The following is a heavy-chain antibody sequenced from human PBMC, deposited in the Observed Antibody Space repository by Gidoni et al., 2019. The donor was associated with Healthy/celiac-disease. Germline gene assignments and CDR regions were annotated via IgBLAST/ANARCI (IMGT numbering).Heavy chain of an antibody. CDR1: GFTFGDYA. CDR3: TNLIVPAATDYYYGMDV. J-gene: IGHJ6*02. D-gene: IGHD2-2*01. Sequence: EVQLVESGGGLVKPGRSLRLSCTASGFTFGDYAMSWFRQAPGKGLEWVGFIRSKAYGGTTEYAASVKGRFTISRDDSKSIAYLQMNSLKTEDTAVYYCTNLIVPAATDYYYGMDVWGQGTTVTVSS. CDR2: IRSKAYGGTT. V-gene: IGHV3-49*05.